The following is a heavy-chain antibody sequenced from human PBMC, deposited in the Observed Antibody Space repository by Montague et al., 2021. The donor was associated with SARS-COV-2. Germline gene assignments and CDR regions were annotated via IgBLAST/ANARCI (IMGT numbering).Heavy chain of an antibody. J-gene: IGHJ4*02. CDR1: GFTFNKYG. CDR3: AKRAADKVYGGRGPIGD. Sequence: SLRLSCAASGFTFNKYGMHWVRQAPGRGLEWMAIISHDEVLTYYADSVKGRFTISRDNSKNTLYLQMNSLRPEDTAVYYCAKRAADKVYGGRGPIGDWGQGTLVTVSS. D-gene: IGHD4-23*01. V-gene: IGHV3-30*18. CDR2: ISHDEVLT.